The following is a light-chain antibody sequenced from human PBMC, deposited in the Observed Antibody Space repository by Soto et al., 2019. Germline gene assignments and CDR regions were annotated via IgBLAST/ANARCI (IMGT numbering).Light chain of an antibody. V-gene: IGLV1-40*01. CDR2: GNS. J-gene: IGLJ3*02. CDR3: QSYDSSLSGSV. Sequence: QSVLTQPPSVSGAPGQRVTISCTGSSSNIGAGYHVHWYQQLPGTAPKLLIYGNSNRPSGVPDRFSGSKSGTSASLAITGLQAEGEADYYCQSYDSSLSGSVFGGGTKLTVL. CDR1: SSNIGAGYH.